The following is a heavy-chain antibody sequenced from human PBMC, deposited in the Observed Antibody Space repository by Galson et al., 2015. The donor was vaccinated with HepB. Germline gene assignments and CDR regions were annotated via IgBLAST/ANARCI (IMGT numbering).Heavy chain of an antibody. Sequence: SLRLSCAASGFTFSSYGMHWVRQAPGQGLEWVAVISYDGSNKYYADSVKGRFTISRDNSKSTLYLQMNSLRAEDTAVYYCAKERLHSSPSFDYWGQGTLVTVSS. CDR3: AKERLHSSPSFDY. CDR2: ISYDGSNK. J-gene: IGHJ4*02. CDR1: GFTFSSYG. D-gene: IGHD6-13*01. V-gene: IGHV3-30*18.